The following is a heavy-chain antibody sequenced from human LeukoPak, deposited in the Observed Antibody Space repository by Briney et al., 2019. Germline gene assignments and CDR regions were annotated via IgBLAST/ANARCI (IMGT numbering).Heavy chain of an antibody. D-gene: IGHD3-3*01. V-gene: IGHV3-23*01. CDR2: ISGSGGST. J-gene: IGHJ6*03. CDR3: AKDHEYYDFWSGYGDYMGV. Sequence: GGSLRLSCAASGFTFSNAWMSWVRQAPGKGLEWVSTISGSGGSTNHADSVKGRFTISRDDSKNTLYLQMNSLRAEDTAVYYCAKDHEYYDFWSGYGDYMGVWGKGTTVTVSS. CDR1: GFTFSNAW.